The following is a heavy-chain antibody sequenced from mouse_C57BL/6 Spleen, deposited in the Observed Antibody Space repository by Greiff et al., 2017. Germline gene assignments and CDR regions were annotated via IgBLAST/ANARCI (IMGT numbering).Heavy chain of an antibody. D-gene: IGHD2-4*01. V-gene: IGHV2-2*01. CDR1: GFSLTSYG. CDR3: ARKGYDYGVGTWFAY. J-gene: IGHJ3*01. CDR2: IWSGGST. Sequence: QVQLKESGPGLVQPSQSLSITCTVSGFSLTSYGVHWVRQSPGKGLEWLGVIWSGGSTDYNAAFISRLSISKDNYKSQVFFKMSSLQADDTAMYYCARKGYDYGVGTWFAYWGQGTLVTVSA.